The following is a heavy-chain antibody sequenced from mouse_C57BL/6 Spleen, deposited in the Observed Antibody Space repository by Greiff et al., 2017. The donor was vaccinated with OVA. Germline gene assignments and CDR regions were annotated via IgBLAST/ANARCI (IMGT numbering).Heavy chain of an antibody. V-gene: IGHV1-81*01. CDR3: ARNWVGYFDY. J-gene: IGHJ2*01. CDR2: IYPRSGNT. D-gene: IGHD4-1*01. CDR1: GYTFTSYG. Sequence: QVQLKESGAELARPGASVKLSCKASGYTFTSYGISWVKQRTGQGLEWIGEIYPRSGNTYYNEKFKGKATLTADKSSSTAYMELRSLTSEDSAVYFCARNWVGYFDYWGQGTTLTVSS.